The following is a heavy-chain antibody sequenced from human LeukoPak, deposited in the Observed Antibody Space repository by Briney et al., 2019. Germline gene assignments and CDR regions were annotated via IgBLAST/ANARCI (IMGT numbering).Heavy chain of an antibody. CDR1: GFTFSSYA. CDR3: AREGLGYCSGGSCAHDAFDI. J-gene: IGHJ3*02. Sequence: GGSLRLSCAASGFTFSSYAMHWVRQAPGKGLEYVSAISSNGGSTYYANSVKGRFTISRDNSKNTLYLRMGSLRAEDMAVYYCAREGLGYCSGGSCAHDAFDIWGQGTMVTVSS. CDR2: ISSNGGST. D-gene: IGHD2-15*01. V-gene: IGHV3-64*01.